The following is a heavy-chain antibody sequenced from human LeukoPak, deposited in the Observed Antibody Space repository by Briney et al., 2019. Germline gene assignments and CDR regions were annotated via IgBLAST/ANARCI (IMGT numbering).Heavy chain of an antibody. CDR1: GYSFTNYD. D-gene: IGHD3-10*01. Sequence: GASVTVSFKASGYSFTNYDINWVRQATGQGLEWMGWMNPKSGDTGYSQKVQGRGFITRDTAINKAYMELSSLRSDATAMYYCARDGRGSRSSWFDPWGQGTLVIVSS. CDR3: ARDGRGSRSSWFDP. CDR2: MNPKSGDT. V-gene: IGHV1-8*03. J-gene: IGHJ5*02.